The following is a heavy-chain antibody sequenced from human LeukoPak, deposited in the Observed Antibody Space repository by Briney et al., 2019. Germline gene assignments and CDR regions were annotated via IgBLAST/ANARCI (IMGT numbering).Heavy chain of an antibody. CDR1: GVIFSKYG. V-gene: IGHV3-23*01. J-gene: IGHJ3*02. CDR2: VLGSGVPT. CDR3: AKDPNGDYIGTFDI. Sequence: GGSLRLSCAASGVIFSKYGMSWVRQAPGKGLEWVATVLGSGVPTYYADSVQGRFTISRDNSKNTLYLQMSSLRAEDTAIYYCAKDPNGDYIGTFDIWGQGTMVIVS. D-gene: IGHD4-17*01.